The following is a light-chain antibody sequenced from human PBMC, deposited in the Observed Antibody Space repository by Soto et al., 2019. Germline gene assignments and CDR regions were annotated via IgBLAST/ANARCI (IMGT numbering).Light chain of an antibody. V-gene: IGKV1-39*01. CDR3: QQRYSTTLT. CDR2: HAS. Sequence: LQMTQSPSSMPGSVGDRVTITSRASQTISSWLAWYQQKQGKAPKFPIYHASNLQSGVPSRFSGTASATDGTITISSLQQEDGSTYDCQQRYSTTLTFGGGTKVDIK. J-gene: IGKJ4*01. CDR1: QTISSW.